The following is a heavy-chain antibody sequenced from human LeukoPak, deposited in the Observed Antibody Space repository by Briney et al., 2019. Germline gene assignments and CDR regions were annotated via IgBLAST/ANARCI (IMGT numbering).Heavy chain of an antibody. J-gene: IGHJ3*02. Sequence: GGSLRLSCVASGLTLGSHWMSWVRQAPGKGLEWVANIKQDASVKKYVDSVKGRFTLSRDKAKNSLYLQMNSLRAEDTAVYYCARNDDVFDIWGQGTMVTVSS. V-gene: IGHV3-7*01. CDR2: IKQDASVK. D-gene: IGHD1-1*01. CDR3: ARNDDVFDI. CDR1: GLTLGSHW.